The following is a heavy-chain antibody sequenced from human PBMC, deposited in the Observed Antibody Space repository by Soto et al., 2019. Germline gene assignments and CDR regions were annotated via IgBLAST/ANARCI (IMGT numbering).Heavy chain of an antibody. J-gene: IGHJ6*02. CDR3: ARLDIVLNPDYGMDV. CDR2: IDPSDSYT. V-gene: IGHV5-10-1*01. CDR1: GYSFTSYW. D-gene: IGHD2-8*01. Sequence: RGESLKISCKGPGYSFTSYWISWVRQMPGKGLEWMGRIDPSDSYTNYSPSFQGHVTISADKSISTAYLQWSSLKASDTAMYYCARLDIVLNPDYGMDVWGQGTTVTVSS.